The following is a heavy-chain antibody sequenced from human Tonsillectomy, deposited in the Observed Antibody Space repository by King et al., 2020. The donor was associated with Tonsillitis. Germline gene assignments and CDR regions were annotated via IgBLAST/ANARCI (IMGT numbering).Heavy chain of an antibody. Sequence: QLQESGPGLVKPSETLSLTCTVSGGSITSSSFYWGWIRQPPGKGLEWIGSIHYSGSTFYNPSLKSRITMSVDTSKNQFSLKLNSVTAADTAVYYCANRVEREYSYGYEFAYWLQGTLVTVSS. J-gene: IGHJ4*02. CDR3: ANRVEREYSYGYEFAY. V-gene: IGHV4-39*01. CDR1: GGSITSSSFY. D-gene: IGHD5-18*01. CDR2: IHYSGST.